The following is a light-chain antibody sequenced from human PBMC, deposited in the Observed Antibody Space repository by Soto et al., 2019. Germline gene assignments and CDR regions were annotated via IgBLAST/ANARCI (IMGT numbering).Light chain of an antibody. CDR2: GAS. V-gene: IGKV3-20*01. J-gene: IGKJ2*01. CDR1: QSVSSSY. Sequence: EIVLTQSPGTLSLSPGVRATLSCRASQSVSSSYLAWYQQKPGQAPRLLIYGASSRATGIPDRFSGSGSGTDFTLTISRLEPEDFAVYYCQQYGSSSYTFGQGTKLEIK. CDR3: QQYGSSSYT.